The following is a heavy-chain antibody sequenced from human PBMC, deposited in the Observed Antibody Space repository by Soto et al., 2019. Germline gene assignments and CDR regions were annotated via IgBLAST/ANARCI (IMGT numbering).Heavy chain of an antibody. J-gene: IGHJ4*02. CDR1: GFTFSSYW. CDR2: IKQDGSEK. CDR3: ARDLGIAVDGN. Sequence: PGGSLRLSCAASGFTFSSYWMSWVRQAPGKGLEWVANIKQDGSEKYYVDSVKRRFTISRDNAKNSLYLQMNSLRAEDTAVYYCARDLGIAVDGNWGQGTLVTVSS. V-gene: IGHV3-7*01. D-gene: IGHD6-19*01.